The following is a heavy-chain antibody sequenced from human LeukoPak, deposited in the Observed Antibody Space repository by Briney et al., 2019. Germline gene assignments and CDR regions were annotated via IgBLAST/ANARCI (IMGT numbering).Heavy chain of an antibody. Sequence: ASVKVSCKASGGTFSSYAISWVRQAPGQGLEWMGGIIPIFGTANYAQKFQGRVTITADEPTSTAYMELSSLRSEDTAVYYCARGLSIAAAGFDYWGQGTLVTVSS. CDR2: IIPIFGTA. D-gene: IGHD6-13*01. CDR3: ARGLSIAAAGFDY. CDR1: GGTFSSYA. V-gene: IGHV1-69*13. J-gene: IGHJ4*02.